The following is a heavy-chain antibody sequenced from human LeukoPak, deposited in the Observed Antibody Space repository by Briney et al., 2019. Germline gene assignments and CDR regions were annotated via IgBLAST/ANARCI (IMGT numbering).Heavy chain of an antibody. CDR3: ARDPGITIFGVVMYFDY. CDR1: GYTFTGYY. J-gene: IGHJ4*02. Sequence: ASVKVSCKAPGYTFTGYYMHWVRQNPGQGLEWMGCINPNRGGTNYAQKYQGRVTMTRDTSISTAYMELSRLRSDGTAVYYCARDPGITIFGVVMYFDYWGQGTLVTAYS. D-gene: IGHD3-3*01. V-gene: IGHV1-2*02. CDR2: INPNRGGT.